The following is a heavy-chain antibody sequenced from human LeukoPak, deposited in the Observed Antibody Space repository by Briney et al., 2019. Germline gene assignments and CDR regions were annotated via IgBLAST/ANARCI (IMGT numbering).Heavy chain of an antibody. CDR1: GFTFSSYG. V-gene: IGHV3-33*01. D-gene: IGHD2-2*01. J-gene: IGHJ6*02. CDR3: ARERRTSSSYYYYGMDV. CDR2: IWYDGSNK. Sequence: GGSLRLSCAASGFTFSSYGMHWVRQAPGKGLEWVAVIWYDGSNKYYADSVKGRFTISRDNSKNTLYLQMNSLRAEDTAVYYCARERRTSSSYYYYGMDVWGQGTTVTVSS.